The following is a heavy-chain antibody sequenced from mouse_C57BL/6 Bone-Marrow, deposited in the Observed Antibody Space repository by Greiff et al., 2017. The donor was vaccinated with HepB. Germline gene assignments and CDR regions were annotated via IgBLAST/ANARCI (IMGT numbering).Heavy chain of an antibody. Sequence: QVQLKQSGAELMKPGASVKLSCKATGYTFTGYWIEWVKQRPGHGLEWIGEILPGSGSTNYNEKFKGKATFTADTSSNTAYMQLSSLTTEDSAIYYGARSEGYDGDWYFDVWGTGTTVTVSS. J-gene: IGHJ1*03. V-gene: IGHV1-9*01. CDR2: ILPGSGST. D-gene: IGHD2-2*01. CDR3: ARSEGYDGDWYFDV. CDR1: GYTFTGYW.